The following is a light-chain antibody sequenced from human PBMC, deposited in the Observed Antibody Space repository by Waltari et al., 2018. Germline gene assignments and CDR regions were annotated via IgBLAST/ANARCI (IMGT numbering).Light chain of an antibody. CDR3: QQHNNYPRT. Sequence: DIQMTQSPSSLSASVGDTVTITCRASQGISNYLAWYQQKPGEATRPLIYFTSNLEDGVPSRFSGSGSGTEFTITITGLQAEDFATYYCQQHNNYPRTFGQGTEVEVK. CDR1: QGISNY. J-gene: IGKJ1*01. V-gene: IGKV1-17*01. CDR2: FTS.